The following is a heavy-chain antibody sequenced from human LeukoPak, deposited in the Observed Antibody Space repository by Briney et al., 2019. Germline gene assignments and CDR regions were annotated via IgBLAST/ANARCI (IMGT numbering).Heavy chain of an antibody. CDR3: ARVVDYGYSDY. V-gene: IGHV4-59*01. J-gene: IGHJ4*02. CDR2: IYYTGST. CDR1: GGSISNYH. Sequence: PSETLSLTCTVSGGSISNYHWSWIRQPPGKGLEWIGYIYYTGSTKYNPSLKSRVTISLDTSKNQFSLKLRSVTAADTAVYYCARVVDYGYSDYWGQGTLVTVS. D-gene: IGHD3-10*01.